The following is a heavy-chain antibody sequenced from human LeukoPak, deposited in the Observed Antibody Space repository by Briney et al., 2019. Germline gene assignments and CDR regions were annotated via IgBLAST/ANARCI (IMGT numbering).Heavy chain of an antibody. V-gene: IGHV4-61*02. J-gene: IGHJ6*02. D-gene: IGHD3/OR15-3a*01. CDR2: IYTSGST. Sequence: SQTLSLTRTVSGGSISSGSYYWSWIRQPAGKGLEWIGRIYTSGSTNYNPSLKSRVTISVDTSKNQFSLKLSSVTAADTAVYYCARSLDYLYGMDVWGQGTTVTVSS. CDR3: ARSLDYLYGMDV. CDR1: GGSISSGSYY.